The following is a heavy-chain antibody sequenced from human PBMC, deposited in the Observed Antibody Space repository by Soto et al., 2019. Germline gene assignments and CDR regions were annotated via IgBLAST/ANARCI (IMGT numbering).Heavy chain of an antibody. CDR2: IDPSDSYT. Sequence: EVQLVQSGAEVKKPGESLRISCKGSGYSFTSYWVTWVRQMPGKGLEWMGRIDPSDSYTNYNPPFQGHVTISVDKSISTPYLQWSSLKASDTAMYYCARLYGGNSGMDVWGQGTTVTVSS. CDR1: GYSFTSYW. V-gene: IGHV5-10-1*01. J-gene: IGHJ6*02. CDR3: ARLYGGNSGMDV. D-gene: IGHD4-17*01.